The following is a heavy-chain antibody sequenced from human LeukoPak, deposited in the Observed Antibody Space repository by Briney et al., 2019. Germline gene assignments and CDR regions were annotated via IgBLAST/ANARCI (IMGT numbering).Heavy chain of an antibody. CDR2: IYHSGST. CDR1: VGSISSSNW. V-gene: IGHV4-4*02. Sequence: SETMSLTCAVSVGSISSSNWWSWVRQPPGKGLEWIGEIYHSGSTNYNPSLKSRVTISVDKSKNQFSLKLSSVTAADTDVYYCARRNSSSWSYYCGQGTLVTVSS. D-gene: IGHD6-13*01. J-gene: IGHJ4*02. CDR3: ARRNSSSWSYY.